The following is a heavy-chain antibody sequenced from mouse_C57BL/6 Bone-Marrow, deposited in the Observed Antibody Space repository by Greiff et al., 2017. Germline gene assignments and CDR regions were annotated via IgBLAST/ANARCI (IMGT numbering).Heavy chain of an antibody. CDR2: IHPNSGST. J-gene: IGHJ2*01. CDR3: ARFITTVVDY. V-gene: IGHV1-64*01. CDR1: GYTFTSYW. Sequence: QVQLQQPGAELVKPGASVKLSCTASGYTFTSYWMHWVKQRPGQGLEWIGMIHPNSGSTNYNEKFKSKATLTVDKSSSTAYMQLSSMTSEDSAVYYGARFITTVVDYWGQGTTLTVSS. D-gene: IGHD1-1*01.